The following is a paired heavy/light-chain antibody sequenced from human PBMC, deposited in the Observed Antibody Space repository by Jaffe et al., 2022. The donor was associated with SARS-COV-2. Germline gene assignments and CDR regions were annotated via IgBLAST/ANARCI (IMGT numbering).Heavy chain of an antibody. Sequence: QVQLEQSGAEVKKPGASVKVSCKASGYTFTSLDIHWVRQAPGQGLEWMGWMNPNSGTTGYAQKFQGRIIMTRDTSITTAYLELNSLTSEDTAVYYCVRGWGAVAYLDSWGQGTLVTVSS. V-gene: IGHV1-8*01. CDR1: GYTFTSLD. CDR3: VRGWGAVAYLDS. D-gene: IGHD7-27*01. J-gene: IGHJ4*02. CDR2: MNPNSGTT.
Light chain of an antibody. CDR1: QSISRW. Sequence: DIQMTQSPSTLSASEGDRVTITCRASQSISRWLAWYHQKPGKAPKLLIYKASSLESGVPSRFSGSGSGTEFTLTISSLQPDDFATYWCQQYYGFPYTFGQGTKLEIK. CDR3: QQYYGFPYT. V-gene: IGKV1-5*03. J-gene: IGKJ2*01. CDR2: KAS.